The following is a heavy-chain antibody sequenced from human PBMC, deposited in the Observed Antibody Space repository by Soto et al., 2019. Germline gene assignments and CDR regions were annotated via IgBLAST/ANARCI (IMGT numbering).Heavy chain of an antibody. J-gene: IGHJ4*02. CDR3: AKGGGSCCFDN. CDR2: IYSGGNT. CDR1: GFPVNNNF. D-gene: IGHD2-15*01. V-gene: IGHV3-53*01. Sequence: GGSLRLSCAASGFPVNNNFMTWVRQAPGKGLEWVSVIYSGGNTYYADSVKGRFTISRDNSENTLHLQMDSLRAEDTAVYYCAKGGGSCCFDNWGQGTLVTVS.